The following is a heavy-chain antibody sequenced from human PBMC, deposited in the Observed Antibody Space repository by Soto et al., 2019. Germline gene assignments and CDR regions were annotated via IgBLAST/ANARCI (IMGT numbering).Heavy chain of an antibody. CDR3: AKTITTYSGDSRGRGALVDY. J-gene: IGHJ4*02. CDR1: GFTFSTYG. CDR2: ISSDGKSE. Sequence: QVQLVESGGGVVQPGRSLRLSCAASGFTFSTYGMHWVRQPPGKGLEWVAVISSDGKSEHYADPVKGRFSISRDNSKNTLSLQMNSLRVEETAVYYCAKTITTYSGDSRGRGALVDYWGQGTVVTVSS. D-gene: IGHD3-22*01. V-gene: IGHV3-30*18.